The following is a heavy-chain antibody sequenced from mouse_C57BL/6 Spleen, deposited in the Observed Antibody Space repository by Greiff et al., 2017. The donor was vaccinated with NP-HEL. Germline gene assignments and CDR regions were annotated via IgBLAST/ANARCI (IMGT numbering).Heavy chain of an antibody. CDR1: GYTFTDYY. CDR3: AKGDWYFDV. J-gene: IGHJ1*03. V-gene: IGHV1-76*01. CDR2: IYPGSGNT. Sequence: VQLQQSGAELVRPGASVKLSCKASGYTFTDYYINWVKQRPGQGLEWIARIYPGSGNTDYNEKFKGKATLTAEKSSSTAYMQLSSLTSEDSAVYFCAKGDWYFDVWGTGTTVTVSS.